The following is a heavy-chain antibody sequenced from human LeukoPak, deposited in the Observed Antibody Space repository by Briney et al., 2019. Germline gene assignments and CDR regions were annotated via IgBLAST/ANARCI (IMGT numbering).Heavy chain of an antibody. Sequence: SETLSLTCTVSGGSISSSSYYWGWIRQPPGKGLEWIGSIYYSGSTNYNPSLKSRVTISVDTSKNQFSLKLNSVTAADTAVYYCARGRPTYYYDSSGYYFGYWGQGTLVTVSP. CDR2: IYYSGST. D-gene: IGHD3-22*01. J-gene: IGHJ4*02. V-gene: IGHV4-39*07. CDR3: ARGRPTYYYDSSGYYFGY. CDR1: GGSISSSSYY.